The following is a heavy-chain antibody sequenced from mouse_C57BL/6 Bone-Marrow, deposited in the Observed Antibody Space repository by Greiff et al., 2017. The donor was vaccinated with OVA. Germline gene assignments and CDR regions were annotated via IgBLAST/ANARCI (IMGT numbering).Heavy chain of an antibody. CDR2: ISSGGDYI. V-gene: IGHV5-9-1*02. J-gene: IGHJ1*03. Sequence: DVMLVESGEGLVKPGGSLKLSCAASGFTFSSYAMSWVRQTPEKRLEWVAYISSGGDYIYYADTVKGRFTISRDNARNTLYLQMSSLKSEDTAMYYCTRGDYYGSSSYWYFDVWGTGTTVTVSS. D-gene: IGHD1-1*01. CDR1: GFTFSSYA. CDR3: TRGDYYGSSSYWYFDV.